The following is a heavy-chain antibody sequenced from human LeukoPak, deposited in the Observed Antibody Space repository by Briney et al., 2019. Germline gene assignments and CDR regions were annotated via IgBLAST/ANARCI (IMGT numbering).Heavy chain of an antibody. V-gene: IGHV4-34*01. Sequence: PSETLSLTCAVSGGSISGYYWSWIRQPPGKGLEWIGEINHSGSTNYNPSLKSRVTISVDTSKNQFSLKLSSVTAADTAVYYCARVQTVTTYYFDYWGQGTLVTVSS. CDR3: ARVQTVTTYYFDY. D-gene: IGHD4-17*01. CDR2: INHSGST. CDR1: GGSISGYY. J-gene: IGHJ4*02.